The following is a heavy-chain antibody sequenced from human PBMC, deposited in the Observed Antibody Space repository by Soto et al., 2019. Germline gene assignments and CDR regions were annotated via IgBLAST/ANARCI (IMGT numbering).Heavy chain of an antibody. J-gene: IGHJ4*02. CDR2: IYSSGDT. D-gene: IGHD5-18*01. Sequence: PSETLSLTCTVSGGSVTSGGYYWSWIRHCPGKGLEWIGYIYSSGDTNYNPSLNSRVAMSVDTSKNQFSLQLTSVTVADTAIYYCTRVWCSPVNHGYVHCGQGLRFT. CDR1: GGSVTSGGYY. V-gene: IGHV4-31*03. CDR3: TRVWCSPVNHGYVH.